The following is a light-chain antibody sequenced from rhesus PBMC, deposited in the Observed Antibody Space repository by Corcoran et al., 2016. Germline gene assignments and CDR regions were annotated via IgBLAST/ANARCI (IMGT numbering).Light chain of an antibody. CDR1: QSVSSC. CDR3: QKYSSSPHS. V-gene: IGKV3-53*01. J-gene: IGKJ2*01. Sequence: QVILTQSPASLSLSPGERATLSCRASQSVSSCFAWYQQKPGQAPRLLIYGALYRAPGLPDRFSGGGSGTEFTLTISSLEPEDFAVYFCQKYSSSPHSFGQGAKVEIK. CDR2: GAL.